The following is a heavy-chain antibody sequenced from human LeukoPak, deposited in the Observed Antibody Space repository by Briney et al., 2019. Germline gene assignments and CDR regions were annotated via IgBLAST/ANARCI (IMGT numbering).Heavy chain of an antibody. J-gene: IGHJ4*02. CDR3: ARIEISSSSLGFNY. D-gene: IGHD6-6*01. CDR1: GGSISSSSYY. V-gene: IGHV4-39*01. Sequence: PSETLSLTCTVSGGSISSSSYYWGWIRQPPGKGLEWIGSIYYSGSTYYNPPLKSRVTISVATSKNQFSLKLSSVTAADTAVYYCARIEISSSSLGFNYWGQGTLVTVSS. CDR2: IYYSGST.